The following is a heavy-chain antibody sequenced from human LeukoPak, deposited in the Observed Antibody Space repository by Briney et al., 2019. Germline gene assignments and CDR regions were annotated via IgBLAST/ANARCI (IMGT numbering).Heavy chain of an antibody. J-gene: IGHJ4*02. Sequence: GGSLRLSCAASGFTFSDHSMNWVRQAPGKGLEWVSSISSSSGYIYYADSVKGRFTISRDNAKNSLYLQMNSLRGEDTAVYYCARVLGNYYDGSGPSLYWGQGTLVTVSS. CDR3: ARVLGNYYDGSGPSLY. D-gene: IGHD3-22*01. V-gene: IGHV3-21*01. CDR1: GFTFSDHS. CDR2: ISSSSGYI.